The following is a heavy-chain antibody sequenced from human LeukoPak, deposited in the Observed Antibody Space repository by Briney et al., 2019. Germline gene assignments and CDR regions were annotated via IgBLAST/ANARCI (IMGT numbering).Heavy chain of an antibody. CDR2: ISSSSSYI. CDR1: GFTFSSYS. J-gene: IGHJ4*02. CDR3: AKGLAWDSTSCSD. Sequence: GGSLRLSCAASGFTFSSYSMKWVRQAPGKWLEWVSSISSSSSYIYYAESVKGRFTISRDNAKSTLYLQMNSLRAEDTAVYYCAKGLAWDSTSCSDWGQGTLVTVSS. V-gene: IGHV3-21*04. D-gene: IGHD2-2*01.